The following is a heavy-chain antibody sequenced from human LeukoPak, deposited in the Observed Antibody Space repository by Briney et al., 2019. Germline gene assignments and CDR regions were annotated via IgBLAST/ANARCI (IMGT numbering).Heavy chain of an antibody. CDR2: IYHSGST. CDR1: GYSISSGYY. J-gene: IGHJ3*02. CDR3: ARDPVYSGWYAERAFDI. V-gene: IGHV4-38-2*02. Sequence: SETLSLTCAVSGYSISSGYYWGWIRQPPGKGLEWIGSIYHSGSTYYSPSLKSRVTISVGTSKNQFSLKLSSVTAADTAVYYCARDPVYSGWYAERAFDIWGQGTMVTVSS. D-gene: IGHD6-19*01.